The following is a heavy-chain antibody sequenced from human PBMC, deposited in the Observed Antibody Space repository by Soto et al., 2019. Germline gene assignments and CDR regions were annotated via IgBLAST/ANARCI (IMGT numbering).Heavy chain of an antibody. D-gene: IGHD2-2*01. J-gene: IGHJ6*02. CDR2: IRSKAYGGTT. V-gene: IGHV3-49*03. CDR3: TRVDPNILECSSINCYYYYGMDV. CDR1: GFTFGDYA. Sequence: GGSLRLSCTASGFTFGDYAMSWFRQAPGKGLGWVGFIRSKAYGGTTEYAASVKGRFTISRDDSRSIAYLQMNSLKTEDTAVYYCTRVDPNILECSSINCYYYYGMDVWGQGTPVTVSS.